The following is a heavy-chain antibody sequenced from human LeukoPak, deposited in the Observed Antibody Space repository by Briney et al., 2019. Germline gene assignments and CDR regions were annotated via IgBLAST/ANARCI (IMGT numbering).Heavy chain of an antibody. CDR1: GYTFTSYG. CDR2: VSAYNGNT. Sequence: ASVKVSCKASGYTFTSYGISWVRQAPGQGLEWMGWVSAYNGNTNYAQKLQGRVTMTTDTSTSTAYMELRSLRSDDTAVYYCARGRYYYDRGAFDIWGQGTMVTVSS. V-gene: IGHV1-18*01. CDR3: ARGRYYYDRGAFDI. D-gene: IGHD3-22*01. J-gene: IGHJ3*02.